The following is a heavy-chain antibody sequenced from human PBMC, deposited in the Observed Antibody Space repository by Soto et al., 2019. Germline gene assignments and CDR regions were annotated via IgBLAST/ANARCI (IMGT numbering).Heavy chain of an antibody. CDR1: GGSFSGYY. CDR2: INHSGST. CDR3: ARGPPYSSGWYHKSEYFQH. D-gene: IGHD6-19*01. J-gene: IGHJ1*01. Sequence: LSLTCTVYGGSFSGYYWSWIRQPPGKGLEWIGEINHSGSTNYNPSLKSRVTISVDTSKNQFSLKLSSVTAADTAVYYCARGPPYSSGWYHKSEYFQHWGPGTLVTVSS. V-gene: IGHV4-34*01.